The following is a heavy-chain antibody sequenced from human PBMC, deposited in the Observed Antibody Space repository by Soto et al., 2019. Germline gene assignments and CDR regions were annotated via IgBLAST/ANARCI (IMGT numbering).Heavy chain of an antibody. CDR3: AREEVTMVRGVIMPDAFAF. J-gene: IGHJ3*01. CDR1: GYTLTSYG. V-gene: IGHV1-18*01. D-gene: IGHD3-10*01. Sequence: ASVKVSCKASGYTLTSYGISWVRQAPGQGLEWMGWISAYNGNTNYAQKLQGRVTMTTDTSTTTAYMELRSLRSDDTAVFYCAREEVTMVRGVIMPDAFAFWGRGTMVPVSS. CDR2: ISAYNGNT.